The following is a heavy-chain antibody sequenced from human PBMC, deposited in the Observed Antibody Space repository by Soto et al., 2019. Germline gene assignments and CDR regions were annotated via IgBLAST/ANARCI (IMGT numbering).Heavy chain of an antibody. CDR1: GFTFSDYA. V-gene: IGHV3-23*01. J-gene: IGHJ6*02. CDR3: AAPRDEYGSGVSWFTYGMDI. CDR2: LDGAGGST. D-gene: IGHD3-10*01. Sequence: VGSLRLSCLASGFTFSDYAMTWVRHVPGRGLEWVASLDGAGGSTYYADSVRGRFTISRDNSQNTLFLQMKRLTVDDTAIYYCAAPRDEYGSGVSWFTYGMDIWGQGTTVTVSS.